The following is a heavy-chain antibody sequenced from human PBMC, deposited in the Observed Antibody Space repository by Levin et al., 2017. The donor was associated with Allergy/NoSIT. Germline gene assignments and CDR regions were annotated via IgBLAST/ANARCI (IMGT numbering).Heavy chain of an antibody. CDR2: INTNTGNP. CDR3: ARGGTWDTRTLLYY. D-gene: IGHD2-2*02. CDR1: GYAFTSYA. J-gene: IGHJ4*02. Sequence: PVASVKVSCKASGYAFTSYAMNWVRQAPGQGLEWMGWINTNTGNPTYAQGFTGRFVFSLDTSVSTAYLQISSLKADDTAIYYCARGGTWDTRTLLYYWGQGTLVTVSS. V-gene: IGHV7-4-1*02.